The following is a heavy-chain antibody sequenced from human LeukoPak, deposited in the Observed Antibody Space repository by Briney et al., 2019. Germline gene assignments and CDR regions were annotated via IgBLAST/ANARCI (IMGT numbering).Heavy chain of an antibody. CDR3: ARVSWSGYYREDAFDI. J-gene: IGHJ3*02. D-gene: IGHD3-3*01. CDR1: GGSISSYY. Sequence: SETLSLTCTVSGGSISSYYWSWIRQPAGKGLEWIGRIYTSGSTNYNPSLKSRVTMSVDTSKNQFSLKLSSVTAADTAVYYCARVSWSGYYREDAFDIWGQGTMVTVSS. V-gene: IGHV4-4*07. CDR2: IYTSGST.